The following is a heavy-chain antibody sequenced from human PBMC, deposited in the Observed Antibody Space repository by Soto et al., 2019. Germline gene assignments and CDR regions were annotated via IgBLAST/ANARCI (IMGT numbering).Heavy chain of an antibody. CDR1: GFTFSTYG. J-gene: IGHJ5*02. V-gene: IGHV3-30*13. CDR3: ERGIFEEVYNWFDP. D-gene: IGHD3-3*01. CDR2: ISYDLSNK. Sequence: GGSLRLSCAASGFTFSTYGMHWVRQAPGKGLEWVAVISYDLSNKYYADSVKGRFTISRDNSKKRLYVQMNSMRAEVAAVYYCERGIFEEVYNWFDPWGQGTLVTVSS.